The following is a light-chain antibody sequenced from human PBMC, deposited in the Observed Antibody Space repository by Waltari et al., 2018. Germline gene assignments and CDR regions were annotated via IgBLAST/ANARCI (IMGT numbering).Light chain of an antibody. CDR1: QGIRND. J-gene: IGKJ2*01. CDR2: AAS. Sequence: AIQMTQSPSSLSASVGDRVTITCRASQGIRNDLGWYQQKPGKAPKLLIYAASRLQSGVPSRCSGSGSATDFTLTISSLQPEDFATYYCLQDYNYPRTFGQGTKLEIK. CDR3: LQDYNYPRT. V-gene: IGKV1-6*01.